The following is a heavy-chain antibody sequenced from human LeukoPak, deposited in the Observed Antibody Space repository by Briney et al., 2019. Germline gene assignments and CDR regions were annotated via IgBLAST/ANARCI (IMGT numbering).Heavy chain of an antibody. V-gene: IGHV1-18*01. CDR1: GYTFNSHV. CDR3: ARDQYYDSKGWFDP. J-gene: IGHJ5*02. Sequence: ALVKACCKAAGYTFNSHVIFWVRQAAGHGLEWMGGISTYNGNTNYAQKVQGRGTITTDTSTSTVHMELRSLRSDDTAVYYCARDQYYDSKGWFDPWGQGTLVAVSS. D-gene: IGHD3-16*01. CDR2: ISTYNGNT.